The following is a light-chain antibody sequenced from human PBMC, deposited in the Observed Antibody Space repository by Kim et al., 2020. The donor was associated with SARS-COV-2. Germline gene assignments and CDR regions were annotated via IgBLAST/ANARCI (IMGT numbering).Light chain of an antibody. CDR1: HTIHSL. CDR2: QAS. Sequence: SVGARVTITCRASHTIHSLLALYQQQPATAPKLLIYQASTLDSGVPSRFSGSGSGTEFTLTISSLQPDDFVTYFCQQYKSYSWTFGQGTKVDIK. CDR3: QQYKSYSWT. V-gene: IGKV1-5*03. J-gene: IGKJ1*01.